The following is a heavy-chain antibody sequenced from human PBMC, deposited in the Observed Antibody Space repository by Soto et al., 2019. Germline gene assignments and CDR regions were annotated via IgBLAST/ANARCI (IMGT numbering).Heavy chain of an antibody. CDR2: IWYDGSNK. Sequence: QVQLVESGGGVVQPGRSLRLSCAASGFTFSSYGMHWVRQAPGKGLEWVAVIWYDGSNKYYADSVKGRFTISRDNSKNTLYLQMNSLRAEDTAVYYCARDRITYGLTFDIWGQGTMVTVSS. CDR3: ARDRITYGLTFDI. J-gene: IGHJ3*02. CDR1: GFTFSSYG. V-gene: IGHV3-33*01. D-gene: IGHD4-17*01.